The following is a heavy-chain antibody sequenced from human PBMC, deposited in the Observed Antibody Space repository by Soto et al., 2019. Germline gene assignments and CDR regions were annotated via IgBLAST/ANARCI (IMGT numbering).Heavy chain of an antibody. J-gene: IGHJ6*02. CDR2: IYYSGST. V-gene: IGHV4-61*01. D-gene: IGHD1-1*01. CDR3: ARYNWNYVDYYYYGMDV. CDR1: GGSVSSGSYY. Sequence: QVQLQESGPGLVKPSETLSLTCTVSGGSVSSGSYYWSWIRQPPGKGLEWIGYIYYSGSTNYNTSLRSRVTISGDTSKIQFSLKLSSVTAADTAVYYCARYNWNYVDYYYYGMDVWGQGTTVTVSS.